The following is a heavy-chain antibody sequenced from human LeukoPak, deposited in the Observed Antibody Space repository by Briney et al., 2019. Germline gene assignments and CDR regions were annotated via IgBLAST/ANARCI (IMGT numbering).Heavy chain of an antibody. Sequence: TPSETLSLTCTVSGGTISGYHSSWIRQSPGKGLEWIGYIYSTGSTNYNPSLKSRLTISVDTSKNQFSLKLSSVTAADTAVYYCARRHIAAASTLEYWGEGPLVTVSS. D-gene: IGHD6-13*01. CDR3: ARRHIAAASTLEY. V-gene: IGHV4-59*01. CDR2: IYSTGST. J-gene: IGHJ4*02. CDR1: GGTISGYH.